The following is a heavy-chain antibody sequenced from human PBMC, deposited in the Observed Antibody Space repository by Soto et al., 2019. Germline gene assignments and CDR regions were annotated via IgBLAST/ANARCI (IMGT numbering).Heavy chain of an antibody. D-gene: IGHD1-1*01. V-gene: IGHV3-7*01. J-gene: IGHJ6*03. Sequence: GGSLRLSCAASGFTFSSYWMSRVRQAPGKGLEWVANIKQDGSEKYYVDSVKGRFTISRDNAKNSLYLQMNSLRAEDTAVYYCARAQWGWNIVYYYYYMDVWGKGTTVTVSS. CDR2: IKQDGSEK. CDR3: ARAQWGWNIVYYYYYMDV. CDR1: GFTFSSYW.